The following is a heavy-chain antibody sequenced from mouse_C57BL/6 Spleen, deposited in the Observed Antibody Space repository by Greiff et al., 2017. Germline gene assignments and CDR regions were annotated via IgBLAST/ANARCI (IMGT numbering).Heavy chain of an antibody. V-gene: IGHV3-6*01. Sequence: DVKLQESGPGLVKPSQSLSLTCSVTGYSITSGYYWNWIRQFPGNKLEWMGYISYDGSNNYNPSLKNRISITRDTSKNQFFLKLNSVTTEDTATYYCARDSNWDRHFDYWGQGTTLTVSS. J-gene: IGHJ2*01. CDR2: ISYDGSN. CDR3: ARDSNWDRHFDY. D-gene: IGHD4-1*01. CDR1: GYSITSGYY.